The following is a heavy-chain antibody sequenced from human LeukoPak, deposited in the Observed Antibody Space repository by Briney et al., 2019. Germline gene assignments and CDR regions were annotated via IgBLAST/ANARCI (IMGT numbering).Heavy chain of an antibody. J-gene: IGHJ1*01. CDR2: ISWNSGSI. Sequence: PGGSLRLSCAASGFTFDDYAMHWVRQAPGKGLEWVSGISWNSGSIGYADSVKGRFTISRDNAKNSLYLQMNSLRAEDTALYYYAKALEYGGNSGTEYFQHWGQGTLVTVSS. CDR1: GFTFDDYA. V-gene: IGHV3-9*01. CDR3: AKALEYGGNSGTEYFQH. D-gene: IGHD4-23*01.